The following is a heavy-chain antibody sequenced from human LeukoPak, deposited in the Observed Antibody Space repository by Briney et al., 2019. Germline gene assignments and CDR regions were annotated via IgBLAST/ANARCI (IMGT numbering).Heavy chain of an antibody. CDR1: GGSFSGYY. V-gene: IGHV4-34*01. D-gene: IGHD2-15*01. CDR2: INHSGST. CDR3: ARIGYCSGGSCYSNWFDP. J-gene: IGHJ5*02. Sequence: PSETLSLTCAVYGGSFSGYYWSWIRQPPGKGLEWIGEINHSGSTNYNPSLKSRVTISVDTSKNQFSLKLSSVTAADTAVYYCARIGYCSGGSCYSNWFDPWGQGTLVTVSS.